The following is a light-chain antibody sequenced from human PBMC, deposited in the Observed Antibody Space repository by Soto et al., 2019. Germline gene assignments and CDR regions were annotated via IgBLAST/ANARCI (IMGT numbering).Light chain of an antibody. CDR3: QQYDSPPPT. Sequence: DIQMTQSPSTLSASVGDRVTITCRASQSADNWLAWYQQKPGKAPELLIYDAFSLKSGVSSRFSGSRSGTEFALTISSLQPDDSATYYCQQYDSPPPTFGQGTKVDIK. CDR1: QSADNW. V-gene: IGKV1-5*01. J-gene: IGKJ1*01. CDR2: DAF.